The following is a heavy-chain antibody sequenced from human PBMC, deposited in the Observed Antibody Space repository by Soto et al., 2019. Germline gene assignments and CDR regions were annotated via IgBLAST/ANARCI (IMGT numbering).Heavy chain of an antibody. J-gene: IGHJ6*02. CDR1: GYNFANYW. D-gene: IGHD2-8*01. V-gene: IGHV5-51*01. Sequence: GESLKISCKGSGYNFANYWIGWVRQMPGKGLEWMGIIYPGDSDTRYSPSFQGQVTISADKSISTAYLQWSSLKASDTAMYYCARRGYCTNGVCYRYGMDVWGQGTTVTVSS. CDR3: ARRGYCTNGVCYRYGMDV. CDR2: IYPGDSDT.